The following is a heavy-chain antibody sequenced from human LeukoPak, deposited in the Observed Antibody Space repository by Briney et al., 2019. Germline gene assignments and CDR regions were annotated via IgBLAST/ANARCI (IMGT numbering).Heavy chain of an antibody. CDR3: AKRGVVIRVFLVGFHKEAYYFDS. Sequence: PGGSLRLSCTASGFTFSIYWMSWVRQAPGKGLEWVASIKEDGSEEHYVDSVKGRFTISRDNARNSVHVQMNSLRAEDTAVYFCAKRGVVIRVFLVGFHKEAYYFDSWGQGALVTVSS. J-gene: IGHJ4*02. CDR2: IKEDGSEE. CDR1: GFTFSIYW. D-gene: IGHD3-10*01. V-gene: IGHV3-7*03.